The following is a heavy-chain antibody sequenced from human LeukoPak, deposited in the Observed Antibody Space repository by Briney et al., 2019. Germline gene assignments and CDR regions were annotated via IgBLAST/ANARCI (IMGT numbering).Heavy chain of an antibody. D-gene: IGHD3-10*01. CDR1: GFTFSSYW. Sequence: GGSLRLSCAASGFTFSSYWMRWVRQAPGKGLVWVSRINSDGSSTSYADSVKGRFTISRDNAKNTLYLQMNSLRAEDTAVYYCARDGVPMVRGVRFYYYYGMDVWGQGTTVTVSS. V-gene: IGHV3-74*01. CDR2: INSDGSST. J-gene: IGHJ6*02. CDR3: ARDGVPMVRGVRFYYYYGMDV.